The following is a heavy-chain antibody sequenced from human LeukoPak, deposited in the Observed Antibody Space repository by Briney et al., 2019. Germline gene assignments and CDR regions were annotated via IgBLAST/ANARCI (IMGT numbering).Heavy chain of an antibody. CDR1: GFTFSSYS. V-gene: IGHV3-48*04. J-gene: IGHJ3*02. D-gene: IGHD5-12*01. Sequence: SGGSLRLSCAASGFTFSSYSMNWVRQAPGKGLEWVSYISSSSSTIYYADSVKGRFTISRDNAKNSLYLQMNSLRAEDTAVYYCARDRGFGREWQRYDAFDIWGQGTMVTVSS. CDR2: ISSSSSTI. CDR3: ARDRGFGREWQRYDAFDI.